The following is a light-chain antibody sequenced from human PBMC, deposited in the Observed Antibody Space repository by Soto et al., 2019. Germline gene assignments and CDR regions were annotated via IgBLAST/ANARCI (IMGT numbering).Light chain of an antibody. Sequence: EIVMTQSPATLSVSPGERATLSCRASQSVSNNLAWYQQRPGQAPSLLIYGASTRATGIPARFSGSGSGTEFTLTISYLQSEDFAVYYCQQYDIWPPYTFGQGTKVDIK. J-gene: IGKJ2*01. CDR2: GAS. CDR3: QQYDIWPPYT. CDR1: QSVSNN. V-gene: IGKV3-15*01.